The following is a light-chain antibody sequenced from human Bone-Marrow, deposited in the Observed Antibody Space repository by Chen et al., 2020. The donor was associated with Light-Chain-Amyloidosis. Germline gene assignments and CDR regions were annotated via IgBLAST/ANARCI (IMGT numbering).Light chain of an antibody. J-gene: IGLJ2*01. CDR2: DSD. Sequence: QSVLTQPPSMSEAPGQRVTISCTGSRSNLGAGYDVHWYQQLPGTSPKLLIYDSDIRPSGVTDRCSASKSGTSASLSITGLQVADEADYYCQSYDTALLSLVFGGGTKLTV. CDR1: RSNLGAGYD. V-gene: IGLV1-40*01. CDR3: QSYDTALLSLV.